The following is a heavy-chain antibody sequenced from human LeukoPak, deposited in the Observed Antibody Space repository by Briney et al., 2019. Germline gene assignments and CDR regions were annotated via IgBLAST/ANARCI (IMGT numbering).Heavy chain of an antibody. J-gene: IGHJ4*02. CDR1: GGSISSYY. Sequence: SETLSLTCTVSGGSISSYYWSWIRQPPGKGLEWIGYIYYSGSTNYNPSLKSRVTISVDTYKNQFSLKLSSVTAADTAVYYCARQYYYGSGSPAFDYWGQGTLVTVSS. CDR2: IYYSGST. D-gene: IGHD3-10*01. CDR3: ARQYYYGSGSPAFDY. V-gene: IGHV4-59*01.